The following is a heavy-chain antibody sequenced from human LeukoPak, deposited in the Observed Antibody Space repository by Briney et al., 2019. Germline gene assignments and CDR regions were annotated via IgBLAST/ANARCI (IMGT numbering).Heavy chain of an antibody. CDR2: IYYSGST. CDR1: GGSISSGGYY. J-gene: IGHJ4*02. V-gene: IGHV4-31*03. Sequence: SETLSLTCTVSGGSISSGGYYWSWIRQHPGKGLEWIGYIYYSGSTYYNPSLKSRVTISVDTSKNQFSLKLSSVTAADTAVYYCARVRPEDTAMVEDVYYFDYWGQGTLVTVSS. D-gene: IGHD5-18*01. CDR3: ARVRPEDTAMVEDVYYFDY.